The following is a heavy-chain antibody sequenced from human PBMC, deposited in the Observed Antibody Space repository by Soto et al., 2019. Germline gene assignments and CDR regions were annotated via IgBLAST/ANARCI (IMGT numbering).Heavy chain of an antibody. CDR3: AREGPGTSNWYVDS. D-gene: IGHD6-13*01. CDR2: ISTSSSYI. Sequence: GSLRLSCAASGFTFSDYYMSWIRQAPGKGLEWLSYISTSSSYISYADSVKGRFTISRDNAKNSLYLQMNRLRVEDTAVYYCAREGPGTSNWYVDSWGQGTLVTVSS. J-gene: IGHJ4*02. V-gene: IGHV3-11*05. CDR1: GFTFSDYY.